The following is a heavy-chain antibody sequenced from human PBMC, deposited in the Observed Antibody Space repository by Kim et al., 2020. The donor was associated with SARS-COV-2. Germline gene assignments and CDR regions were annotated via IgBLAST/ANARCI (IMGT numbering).Heavy chain of an antibody. D-gene: IGHD5-18*01. J-gene: IGHJ4*02. V-gene: IGHV3-15*01. CDR3: TTDMGLYVDTAMATAYYFDY. Sequence: GGSLRLSCAASGFTFSNAWMSWVRQAPGKGLEWVGRIKSKTDGGTTDYAAPVKGRFTISRDDSKNTLYLQMNSLKTEDTAVYYCTTDMGLYVDTAMATAYYFDYWGQGTLVTVSS. CDR2: IKSKTDGGTT. CDR1: GFTFSNAW.